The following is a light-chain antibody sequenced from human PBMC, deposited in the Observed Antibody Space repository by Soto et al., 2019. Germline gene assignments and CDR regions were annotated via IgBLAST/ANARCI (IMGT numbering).Light chain of an antibody. V-gene: IGLV2-14*01. Sequence: QSALTQPASVSGSPGQSITIPCTGTSSDIGGYDHVSWYHQHPGKAPKLMVYDVSNRPSGVSDRFSGSKSANTASLTISGLQAEDEADYYCNSYTTSSSLDVFGTGTKLTVL. CDR2: DVS. CDR3: NSYTTSSSLDV. CDR1: SSDIGGYDH. J-gene: IGLJ1*01.